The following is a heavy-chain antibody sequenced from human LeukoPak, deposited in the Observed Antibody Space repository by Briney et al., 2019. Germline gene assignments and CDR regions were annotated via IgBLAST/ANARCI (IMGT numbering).Heavy chain of an antibody. V-gene: IGHV4-34*01. Sequence: SETLSLTCAVYGGSLNGYYWSWIRQPPGKGLEWIGEINHSGSTNYIPSLKSRVTISVDTSKNQFSLKLSSVTAADTAVYYCARGSKMLGYNWFDPWGQGTLVTVSS. J-gene: IGHJ5*02. D-gene: IGHD1-26*01. CDR1: GGSLNGYY. CDR2: INHSGST. CDR3: ARGSKMLGYNWFDP.